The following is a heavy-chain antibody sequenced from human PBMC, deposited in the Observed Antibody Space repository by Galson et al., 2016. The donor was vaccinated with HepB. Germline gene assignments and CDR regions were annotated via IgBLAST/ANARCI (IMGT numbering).Heavy chain of an antibody. Sequence: SLRLSCAASGFNFSNSAMHWVRQAPGKGLEWLAAIWSDAGTQYYAASVKGRFIISRDNSRSTLSLRMRSLRAEDTAVYYCARDYPCPVGVCYTGAFDYWGRGALVTVSS. CDR2: IWSDAGTQ. D-gene: IGHD2-8*02. CDR1: GFNFSNSA. J-gene: IGHJ4*02. CDR3: ARDYPCPVGVCYTGAFDY. V-gene: IGHV3-33*01.